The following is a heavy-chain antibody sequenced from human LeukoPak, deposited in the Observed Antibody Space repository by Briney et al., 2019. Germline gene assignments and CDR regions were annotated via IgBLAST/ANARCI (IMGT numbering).Heavy chain of an antibody. CDR2: ISYVARET. Sequence: GGSLRLSCAASGFTFSSFAMHWVRQAPGKGLEWVAFISYVARETYYADSVKGRFTISRDNSKDMMYLQMNSLTTADTAVYYCARSYSLPEYWGQGTLVTVSS. V-gene: IGHV3-30*04. CDR1: GFTFSSFA. J-gene: IGHJ4*02. CDR3: ARSYSLPEY. D-gene: IGHD1-26*01.